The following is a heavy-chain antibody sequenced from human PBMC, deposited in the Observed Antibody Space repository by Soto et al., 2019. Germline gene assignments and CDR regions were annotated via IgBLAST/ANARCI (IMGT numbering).Heavy chain of an antibody. V-gene: IGHV3-49*03. CDR3: TREGYYDFWSGYYSGVWFDP. CDR1: GFTFGDYA. CDR2: IRSKAYGGTT. Sequence: GGSLRLSCTASGFTFGDYAMSWFRQAPGKGLEWVGFIRSKAYGGTTEYAASVKGRFTISRDDSKSIAYLQMNSLKTEDTAVYYCTREGYYDFWSGYYSGVWFDPWGQGTLVTVSS. D-gene: IGHD3-3*01. J-gene: IGHJ5*02.